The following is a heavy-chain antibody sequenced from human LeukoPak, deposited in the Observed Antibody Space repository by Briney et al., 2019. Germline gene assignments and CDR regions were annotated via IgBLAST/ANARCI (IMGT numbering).Heavy chain of an antibody. CDR3: AKDLFLRGYSYGFDY. Sequence: GGSLRLSCAASGFTFSSYGMHWVRQAPGKGLEWVAVISYDGSNKYYADSVKGRFTISRDNSKNTLYLQMNSLRAEDTAVYYCAKDLFLRGYSYGFDYWGQGTLVTVSS. V-gene: IGHV3-30*18. J-gene: IGHJ4*02. D-gene: IGHD5-18*01. CDR2: ISYDGSNK. CDR1: GFTFSSYG.